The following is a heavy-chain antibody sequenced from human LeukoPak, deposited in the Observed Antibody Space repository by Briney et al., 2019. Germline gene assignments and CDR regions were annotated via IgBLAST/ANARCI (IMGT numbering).Heavy chain of an antibody. CDR2: ISGDGGST. J-gene: IGHJ6*02. Sequence: PGGSLRLSCAASGFTFDDYAMHWVRRAPGKGLEWVSIISGDGGSTYYADSVKGRFTISRDNSKNSLYLQMNSLRTEDTALYYCAKSYYAGDYYGMDVWGQGTTVTVSS. CDR1: GFTFDDYA. CDR3: AKSYYAGDYYGMDV. D-gene: IGHD1-26*01. V-gene: IGHV3-43*02.